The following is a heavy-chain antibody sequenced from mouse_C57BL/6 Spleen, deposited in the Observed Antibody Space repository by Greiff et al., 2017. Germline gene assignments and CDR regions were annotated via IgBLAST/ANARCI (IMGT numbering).Heavy chain of an antibody. V-gene: IGHV1-69*01. D-gene: IGHD1-1*01. CDR1: GYTFTSYW. Sequence: VQLQQPGAELVMPGASVKLSCKASGYTFTSYWMHWVKQRPGQGLEWIGEIDPSDSYTNYNQKFKGKSTLTVDKSSSTAYMQLSSLTSEDSAVYYCGRRPDGSSYEYAMDYWGQGTSVTVSS. J-gene: IGHJ4*01. CDR3: GRRPDGSSYEYAMDY. CDR2: IDPSDSYT.